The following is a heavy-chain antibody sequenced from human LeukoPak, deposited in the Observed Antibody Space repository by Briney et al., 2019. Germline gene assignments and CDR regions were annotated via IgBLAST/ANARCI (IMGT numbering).Heavy chain of an antibody. CDR1: AFTVSSNN. CDR2: IYSGGST. V-gene: IGHV3-53*01. CDR3: ARDRSECSGGSCYSGGFDY. J-gene: IGHJ4*02. Sequence: TGGSLRLSCAASAFTVSSNNMSWVRQAPGKGLEWVSVIYSGGSTYYADSVKGRFTISRDNSKNTLYLQMNSLRAEDTAVYYCARDRSECSGGSCYSGGFDYWGQGTLVTVSS. D-gene: IGHD2-15*01.